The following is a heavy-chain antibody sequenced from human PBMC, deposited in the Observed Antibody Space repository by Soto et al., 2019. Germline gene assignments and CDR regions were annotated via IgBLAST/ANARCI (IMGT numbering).Heavy chain of an antibody. CDR3: ARLSWDHNLYYYYSYMDV. J-gene: IGHJ6*03. CDR2: INHSGST. Sequence: SETLSHTWAVYGGSFSGYYWSWIRQPPGKGLEWIGEINHSGSTNYNPSLKSRITINPDTSKNQFSLQLNSVTPEDTAVYYCARLSWDHNLYYYYSYMDVWGKGTTVTVSS. CDR1: GGSFSGYY. V-gene: IGHV4-34*01. D-gene: IGHD6-13*01.